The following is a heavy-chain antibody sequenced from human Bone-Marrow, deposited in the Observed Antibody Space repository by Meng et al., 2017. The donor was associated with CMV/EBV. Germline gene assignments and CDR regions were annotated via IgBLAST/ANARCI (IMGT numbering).Heavy chain of an antibody. J-gene: IGHJ4*02. Sequence: GESLKISCVASGFTFSDDYMSWIRQAPGKGLEWVSYIISSGDRKHYADSVKGRFTISRDNTKNSLYLQMNSLRAEDTAVYYCARISGSSWLSFYFDYWGQGTRVTGSS. CDR1: GFTFSDDY. V-gene: IGHV3-11*01. CDR2: IISSGDRK. D-gene: IGHD6-13*01. CDR3: ARISGSSWLSFYFDY.